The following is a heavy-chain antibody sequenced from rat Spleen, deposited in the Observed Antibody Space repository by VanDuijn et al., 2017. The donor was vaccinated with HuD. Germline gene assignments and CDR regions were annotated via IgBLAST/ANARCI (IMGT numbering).Heavy chain of an antibody. CDR1: GLSFSNYD. J-gene: IGHJ4*01. CDR2: ISPSGGST. D-gene: IGHD1-12*03. Sequence: EVQLVESGGGLVQPGRSMKLSCAASGLSFSNYDMAWVRQAPTKGLEWVASISPSGGSTYYRDSVKGRFTVSRDNAKSTLYLQMDSLRSEDTASYYCTRHHYDGYYHGPVFGVMDAWGRGASVTVSS. V-gene: IGHV5-25*01. CDR3: TRHHYDGYYHGPVFGVMDA.